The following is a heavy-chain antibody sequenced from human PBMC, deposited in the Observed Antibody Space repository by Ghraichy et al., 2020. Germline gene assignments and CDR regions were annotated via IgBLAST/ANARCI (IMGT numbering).Heavy chain of an antibody. V-gene: IGHV4-34*01. CDR1: GGSFSGYY. CDR3: ARGGDGYISSPIYYYMDV. Sequence: SETLSLTCAVYGGSFSGYYWSWIRQPPGKGLEWIGEINHSGSTNYNPSLKSRVTISVDTSKNQFSLKLSSVTAADTAVYYCARGGDGYISSPIYYYMDVWGKGTTVTVSS. CDR2: INHSGST. J-gene: IGHJ6*03. D-gene: IGHD5-24*01.